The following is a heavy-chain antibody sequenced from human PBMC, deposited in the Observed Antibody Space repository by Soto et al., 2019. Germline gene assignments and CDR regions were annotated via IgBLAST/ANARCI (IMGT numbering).Heavy chain of an antibody. J-gene: IGHJ4*02. Sequence: SETLSLTCAVSGDSISSRDHFWSWIRQSPGRGLEWSGYMSYSVDTSYNASLKSRVTISMDTSRNQFSLKLSSVTAADTAVYYCARDISRVFDYWGQGTPVTVSS. D-gene: IGHD2-21*01. CDR2: MSYSVDT. CDR3: ARDISRVFDY. V-gene: IGHV4-30-4*01. CDR1: GDSISSRDHF.